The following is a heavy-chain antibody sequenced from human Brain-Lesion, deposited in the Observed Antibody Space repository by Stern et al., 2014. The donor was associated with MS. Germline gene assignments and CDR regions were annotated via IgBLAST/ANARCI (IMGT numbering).Heavy chain of an antibody. D-gene: IGHD3-10*01. J-gene: IGHJ5*01. CDR2: VNNDGRRT. Sequence: EDQLVVSGGGLVQPGGSLRLSCAASGFTFRNYWMHWVRQAPGKGLVWVSRVNNDGRRTSYADSVKGRFTMSRDNAKNTLYLQMNSLRVEDTAIYYCARGERWFDSWGQGTLVTVSS. V-gene: IGHV3-74*02. CDR3: ARGERWFDS. CDR1: GFTFRNYW.